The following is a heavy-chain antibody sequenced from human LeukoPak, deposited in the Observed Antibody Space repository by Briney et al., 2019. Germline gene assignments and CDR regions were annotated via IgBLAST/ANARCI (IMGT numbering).Heavy chain of an antibody. V-gene: IGHV3-23*01. Sequence: GGSLRLSCAASGFTFSNYAMSWVRQAPGRGLEWVSAISGSSGLTYYADSVKGRFTISRDNSKNTLFLQMNSLRAEDTAVYYCARRGESASYGDYRFDYWGQGTLVAVSS. CDR1: GFTFSNYA. CDR2: ISGSSGLT. CDR3: ARRGESASYGDYRFDY. J-gene: IGHJ4*02. D-gene: IGHD4-17*01.